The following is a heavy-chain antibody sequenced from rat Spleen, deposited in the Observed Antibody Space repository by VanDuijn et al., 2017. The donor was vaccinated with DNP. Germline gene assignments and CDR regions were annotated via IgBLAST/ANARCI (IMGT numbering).Heavy chain of an antibody. D-gene: IGHD1-2*01. CDR1: GYSITSNY. V-gene: IGHV3-1*01. J-gene: IGHJ2*01. CDR2: ISYSGGT. Sequence: EVQLQESGSGLVKPSQSLSLTCSVTGYSITSNYWGWIRKFPGNKLEYIGHISYSGGTNYNPSLKSRISITRDTSKNHFFLHLNSVTTEDTATYYCARGDYSNWGQGVMVTVSS. CDR3: ARGDYSN.